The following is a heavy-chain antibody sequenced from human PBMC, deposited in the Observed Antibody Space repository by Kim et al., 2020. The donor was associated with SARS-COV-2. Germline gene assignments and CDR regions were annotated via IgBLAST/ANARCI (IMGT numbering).Heavy chain of an antibody. D-gene: IGHD3-22*01. CDR3: ASPDTGSSGPDGFDI. CDR2: IYSGGST. V-gene: IGHV3-66*01. Sequence: GGSLRLSCAASGFTVSSNYMSWVRQAPGKGLEWVSVIYSGGSTYYADSVNGRFTISRDNSKNTLYLQMNSLRAEDTAVYYCASPDTGSSGPDGFDIWGQG. CDR1: GFTVSSNY. J-gene: IGHJ3*02.